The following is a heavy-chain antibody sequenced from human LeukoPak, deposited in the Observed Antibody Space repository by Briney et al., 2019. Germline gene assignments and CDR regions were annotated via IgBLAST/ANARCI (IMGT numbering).Heavy chain of an antibody. CDR1: GFTLSTYT. CDR3: AKDLVGYCTGGVCPYFDY. J-gene: IGHJ4*02. D-gene: IGHD2-8*02. Sequence: GGSLRLSCAASGFTLSTYTMNWVRQAPGKGLEWVSAISGSGGSTYYADSVKGRFTISRDNSKNTLYLQMNSLRAEDTAVYYCAKDLVGYCTGGVCPYFDYWGQGTLVTVSS. V-gene: IGHV3-23*01. CDR2: ISGSGGST.